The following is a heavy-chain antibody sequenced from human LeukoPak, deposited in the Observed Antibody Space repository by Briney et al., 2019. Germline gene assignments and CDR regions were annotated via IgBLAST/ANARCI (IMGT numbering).Heavy chain of an antibody. CDR3: AKGEGYTIVVVPAATDY. V-gene: IGHV3-23*01. CDR2: ISGSGGST. J-gene: IGHJ4*02. D-gene: IGHD2-2*01. Sequence: SGGSLRLSCAASGFTFSSYAMSWVRQAPGKGLEWVSAISGSGGSTYYADSVKGRFTISRDNSKNTLYLQMNSLRAEDTAVYYCAKGEGYTIVVVPAATDYWGQGTLVTVSS. CDR1: GFTFSSYA.